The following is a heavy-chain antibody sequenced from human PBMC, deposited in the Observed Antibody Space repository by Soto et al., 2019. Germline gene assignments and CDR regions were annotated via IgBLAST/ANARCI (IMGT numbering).Heavy chain of an antibody. J-gene: IGHJ5*02. CDR3: ARDNVDTIFGVVIFPLDP. CDR2: ISAYNGNT. V-gene: IGHV1-18*01. CDR1: GYTFTSYG. Sequence: ASVKVSCKASGYTFTSYGISWVRQSPGQGLEWKGWISAYNGNTDYAQKLQGRVTMTTDTSTSTAYMELRSLRSDDTAVFYCARDNVDTIFGVVIFPLDPWGQGTLVTVSS. D-gene: IGHD3-3*01.